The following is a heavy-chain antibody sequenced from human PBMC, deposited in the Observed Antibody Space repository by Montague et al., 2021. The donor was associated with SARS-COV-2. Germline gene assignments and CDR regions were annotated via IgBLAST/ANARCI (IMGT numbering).Heavy chain of an antibody. Sequence: SETLSLTCTVSGGSISSDTSYWGWIRQPPGKGLEWIGNIYHNGAISYTPSLSSRLTISVDTSKNQFSLKLTSVTAADTAFYYCARINPTGVDFWGQGTLVTVSS. CDR3: ARINPTGVDF. CDR1: GGSISSDTSY. CDR2: IYHNGAI. J-gene: IGHJ4*02. D-gene: IGHD1-14*01. V-gene: IGHV4-39*07.